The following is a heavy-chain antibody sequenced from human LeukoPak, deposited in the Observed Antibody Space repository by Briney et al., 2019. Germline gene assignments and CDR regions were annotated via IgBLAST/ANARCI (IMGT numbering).Heavy chain of an antibody. D-gene: IGHD3-22*01. V-gene: IGHV4-59*01. CDR1: RWSLSSFF. J-gene: IGHJ3*02. CDR3: ARERYYDSSGYSDAFDI. Sequence: FENPSPPLTVSRWSLSSFFLSWVRQPPREGLEWDWVIYYSGSTDYNPSLKSRVTISVDTSKNQFSLKLSSVTAADTAVYYCARERYYDSSGYSDAFDIWGQGTMVIVSS. CDR2: IYYSGST.